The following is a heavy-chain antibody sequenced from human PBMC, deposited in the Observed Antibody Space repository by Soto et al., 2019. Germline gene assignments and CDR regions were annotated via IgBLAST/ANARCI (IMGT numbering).Heavy chain of an antibody. V-gene: IGHV4-34*01. CDR3: ARGRPTVVTFLRGPDFDY. CDR1: GGSFSGYY. Sequence: QVQLQQWGAGLLKPSETLSLTCAVYGGSFSGYYWSWIRQPPGKGLEWIGEINHSGSTNYNPSLKSRVTISVDTSKNQFSLKLSSVTAADTAMYYCARGRPTVVTFLRGPDFDYWGQGTLVTVSS. J-gene: IGHJ4*02. D-gene: IGHD4-17*01. CDR2: INHSGST.